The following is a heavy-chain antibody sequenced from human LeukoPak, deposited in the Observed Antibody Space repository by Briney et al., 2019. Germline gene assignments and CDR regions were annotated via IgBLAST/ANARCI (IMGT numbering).Heavy chain of an antibody. Sequence: GGSLRLSCAASGLSFRSYVMHWVRQTPGKGLEWVAVISYDGSNVNYTDSVKGRFIISRDNSKHTLYLQMNSLRAEDTAVYYCARGFYGAGSYRWFHPWGQGALVTVSS. CDR2: ISYDGSNV. J-gene: IGHJ5*02. CDR3: ARGFYGAGSYRWFHP. V-gene: IGHV3-30*03. CDR1: GLSFRSYV. D-gene: IGHD3-10*01.